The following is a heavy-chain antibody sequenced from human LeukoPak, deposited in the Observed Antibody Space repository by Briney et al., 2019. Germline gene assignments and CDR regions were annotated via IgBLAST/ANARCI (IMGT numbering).Heavy chain of an antibody. CDR1: GGSISSGGYY. CDR3: ARDYSNYGMDV. Sequence: SETLSLTCTVSGGSISSGGYYWSWIRQHPGKGLEWIGYIYYSGSTYYNPSLKSRVTISVDTSKNQFSLKLSSVTAADTAVYYCARDYSNYGMDVWGQGTTVTVSS. J-gene: IGHJ6*02. CDR2: IYYSGST. V-gene: IGHV4-31*03. D-gene: IGHD4-11*01.